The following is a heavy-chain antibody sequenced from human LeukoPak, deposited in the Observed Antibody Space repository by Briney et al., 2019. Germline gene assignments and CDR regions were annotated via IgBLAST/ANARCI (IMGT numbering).Heavy chain of an antibody. CDR2: ISFSGNTI. D-gene: IGHD3-9*01. Sequence: GGSLRLSCAASGFTFSNYEMNWVRQAPGKGLEWVSYISFSGNTIYYADSVKGRFTISRDNAKNSLYLQVNSLRAEDTAVYYCARELRTPYDILGRGNAFDVWGHGTMVTVSS. CDR1: GFTFSNYE. CDR3: ARELRTPYDILGRGNAFDV. V-gene: IGHV3-48*03. J-gene: IGHJ3*01.